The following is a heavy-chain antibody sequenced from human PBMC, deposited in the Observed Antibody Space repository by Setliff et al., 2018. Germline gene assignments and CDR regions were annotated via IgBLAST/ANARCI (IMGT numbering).Heavy chain of an antibody. CDR1: TFTLGTYS. D-gene: IGHD2-15*01. Sequence: GGSLRLSCAASTFTLGTYSMHWVRQAPGKGLAWVSSISPYSDYIYYADSVEGRFTISRDNAKNSLYLQMNSLGAEDTAVYFCARTCSGSGCYAGLESWGQGTPVTVSS. CDR2: ISPYSDYI. CDR3: ARTCSGSGCYAGLES. V-gene: IGHV3-21*06. J-gene: IGHJ4*02.